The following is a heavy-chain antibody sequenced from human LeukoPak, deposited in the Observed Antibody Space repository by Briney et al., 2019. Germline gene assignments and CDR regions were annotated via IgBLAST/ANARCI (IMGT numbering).Heavy chain of an antibody. CDR2: IIPIFGTA. D-gene: IGHD3-9*01. J-gene: IGHJ5*02. Sequence: SVKVSCKASGGTFSSYAISWLLQAPGQGLESMGGIIPIFGTANYAQKFQGRVTITADESTSTAYMELSSLRSEDTAVYSSASGHTIFNWFDPWGQGTLVTVSS. V-gene: IGHV1-69*13. CDR1: GGTFSSYA. CDR3: ASGHTIFNWFDP.